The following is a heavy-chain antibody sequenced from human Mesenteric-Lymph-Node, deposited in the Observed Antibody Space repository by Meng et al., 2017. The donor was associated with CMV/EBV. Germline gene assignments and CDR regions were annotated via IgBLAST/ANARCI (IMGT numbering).Heavy chain of an antibody. CDR1: GCSSY. D-gene: IGHD2-2*01. J-gene: IGHJ4*02. V-gene: IGHV4-39*01. Sequence: GCSSYWGWRRRPPGKGLEWIGNICYSGSTYYDPSLKSRVTISVDTSKNQFSLKLSSVTAADTAVYYCARLESEGYCSSTSCFYFDYWGQGTLVTVSS. CDR3: ARLESEGYCSSTSCFYFDY. CDR2: ICYSGST.